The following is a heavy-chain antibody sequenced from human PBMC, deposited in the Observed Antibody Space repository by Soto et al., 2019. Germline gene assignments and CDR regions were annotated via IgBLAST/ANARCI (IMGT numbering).Heavy chain of an antibody. D-gene: IGHD1-20*01. Sequence: QVQLVQSGAEVQKPGASVKVSCKASGYTFTSYDINWVRQATGQGHEWMGWMNPNSGNTGCAQQFQGRVTMSRNTSISTSYMELSSLRSEDTAVYYCARGGYRWNRINWFDPWGQGTLVTVSS. V-gene: IGHV1-8*01. J-gene: IGHJ5*02. CDR1: GYTFTSYD. CDR3: ARGGYRWNRINWFDP. CDR2: MNPNSGNT.